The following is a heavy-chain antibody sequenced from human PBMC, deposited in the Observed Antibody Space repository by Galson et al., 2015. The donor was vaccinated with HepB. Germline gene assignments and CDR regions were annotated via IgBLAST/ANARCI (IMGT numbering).Heavy chain of an antibody. CDR1: GFTFSSYT. J-gene: IGHJ4*02. D-gene: IGHD2/OR15-2a*01. V-gene: IGHV3-30*04. Sequence: SLRLSCATSGFTFSSYTMHWVRQAPGKGLEWVAVISYDGSNKYFADSVKGRFTISRDNSKNTLYLQMNSLKPEDTAVYYCARDNGDFSTYYFDYWGQGTLVTVSS. CDR3: ARDNGDFSTYYFDY. CDR2: ISYDGSNK.